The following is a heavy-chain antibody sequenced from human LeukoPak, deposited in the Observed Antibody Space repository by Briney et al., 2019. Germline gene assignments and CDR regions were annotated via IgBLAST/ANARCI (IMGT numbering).Heavy chain of an antibody. CDR3: ARLRGKAVPAD. J-gene: IGHJ4*02. Sequence: SETLSLTCAVYGGSFSGYYWSWIRQPPGKGLEWIGEINHSGSTNYNPSLKSRVTISVDTSKNQFSLKLSSVTAADTAVYYCARLRGKAVPADWGQGTLVTVSS. V-gene: IGHV4-34*01. CDR1: GGSFSGYY. CDR2: INHSGST. D-gene: IGHD2-2*01.